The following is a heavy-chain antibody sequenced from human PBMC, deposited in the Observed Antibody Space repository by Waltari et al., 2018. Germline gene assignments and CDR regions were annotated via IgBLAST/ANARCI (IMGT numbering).Heavy chain of an antibody. CDR1: GYTFSIYW. CDR3: ARGRSGSYPD. V-gene: IGHV5-51*01. CDR2: IFPGDSDT. J-gene: IGHJ4*02. D-gene: IGHD1-26*01. Sequence: VQLVQSGAEVKKPGESLRISCKGSGYTFSIYWIAWVRQVPGKGLEWMGIIFPGDSDTRYSPSFQGQVTISADKSISTAYLQWSSLKASDTAIYYCARGRSGSYPDWGQGTLVTVSS.